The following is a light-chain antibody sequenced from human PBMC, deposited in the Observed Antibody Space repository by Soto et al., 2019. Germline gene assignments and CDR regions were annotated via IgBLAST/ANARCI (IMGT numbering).Light chain of an antibody. Sequence: QSVLTQPPSASGTPGQRVTSSCSGSSSNIGSNYVYWYQQLPGTAPKLLIYRNNQRPSGVPDRFSGSKSGTSASLAISGLRSEDEVDYYCEAWDDSLSYVFGTGTKVTVL. CDR1: SSNIGSNY. CDR3: EAWDDSLSYV. V-gene: IGLV1-47*01. J-gene: IGLJ1*01. CDR2: RNN.